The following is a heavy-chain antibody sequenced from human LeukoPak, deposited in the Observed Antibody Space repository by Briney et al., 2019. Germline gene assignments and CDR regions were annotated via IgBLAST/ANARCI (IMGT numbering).Heavy chain of an antibody. J-gene: IGHJ4*02. CDR3: ARVPNVVYFDD. Sequence: PGGSLRLSCAASGFTFSSYWMSWVRQAPGKGLEWVANIKQDGSEKCYVDSVKGRFTISRDNAKNSLYLQMNSLRAEDTAVYYCARVPNVVYFDDWGQGTLVTVSS. CDR1: GFTFSSYW. CDR2: IKQDGSEK. D-gene: IGHD2-15*01. V-gene: IGHV3-7*01.